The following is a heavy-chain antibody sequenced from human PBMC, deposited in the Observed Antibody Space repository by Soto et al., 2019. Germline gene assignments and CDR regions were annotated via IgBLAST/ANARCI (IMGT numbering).Heavy chain of an antibody. CDR3: AKDGSGSLGY. Sequence: QVQLVESGGGVIQPGRSLRLSCAASGFTFSSYGMHWVSQAPGKGLEWVAVISYDGSNKYYADSVKGRFTISRDNSKNTLYLQMNSLRAVDTAVYYCAKDGSGSLGYWGQGTLVTVSS. D-gene: IGHD1-26*01. V-gene: IGHV3-30*18. CDR2: ISYDGSNK. J-gene: IGHJ4*02. CDR1: GFTFSSYG.